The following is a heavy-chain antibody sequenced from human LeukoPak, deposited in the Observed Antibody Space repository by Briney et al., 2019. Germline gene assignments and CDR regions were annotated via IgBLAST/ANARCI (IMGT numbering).Heavy chain of an antibody. CDR2: ISAYNGNT. J-gene: IGHJ6*02. Sequence: ASVKDSCQASGYTFTSYGISWVRQAPGQGLEWMGWISAYNGNTNYAQKLQGRVTMTTDTSTSTAYMELRSLRSDDTAVYYCARRAYYDSSGYLYYYYYYGMDVWGQGATVTVSS. V-gene: IGHV1-18*01. CDR1: GYTFTSYG. D-gene: IGHD3-22*01. CDR3: ARRAYYDSSGYLYYYYYYGMDV.